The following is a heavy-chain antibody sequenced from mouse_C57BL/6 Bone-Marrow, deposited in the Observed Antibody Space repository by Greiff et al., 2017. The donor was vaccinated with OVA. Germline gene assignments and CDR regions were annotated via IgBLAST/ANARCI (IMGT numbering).Heavy chain of an antibody. D-gene: IGHD2-3*01. J-gene: IGHJ2*01. CDR2: IYWDDDK. CDR1: GFSLSTSGMG. Sequence: QVTLKESGPGILQSSQTLSLTCSFSGFSLSTSGMGVSWIRQPSGKGLEWLAPIYWDDDKRYNPSMKSRLTISKDTSRNQLFLMLTRVYTAATATFSCARCFGYYDYWGPGTTLTVSS. CDR3: ARCFGYYDY. V-gene: IGHV8-12*01.